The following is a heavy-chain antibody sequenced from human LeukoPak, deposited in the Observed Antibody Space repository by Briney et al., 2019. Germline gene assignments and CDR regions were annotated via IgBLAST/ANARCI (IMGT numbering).Heavy chain of an antibody. D-gene: IGHD3-3*01. CDR3: ARVSRITIFGVVIIYYYYMDV. J-gene: IGHJ6*03. Sequence: PGGSLRLSCAASGFTFSSYAMSWVRQAPGKGLEWVSAISGSGGSTYYADSVKGRFTISRDNAKNSLYLQMNSLRAEDTAVYYCARVSRITIFGVVIIYYYYMDVWGKGTTVTVSS. CDR1: GFTFSSYA. CDR2: ISGSGGST. V-gene: IGHV3-23*01.